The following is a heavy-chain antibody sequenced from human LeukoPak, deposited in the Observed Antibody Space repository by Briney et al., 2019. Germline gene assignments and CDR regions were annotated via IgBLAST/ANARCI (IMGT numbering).Heavy chain of an antibody. V-gene: IGHV3-53*01. D-gene: IGHD3-22*01. CDR2: IYSGGST. CDR3: ARGGDSSGYTAPFFDY. Sequence: GGSLRLSCAASGFTVSSNYMSWVRQAPGKGVEWVSVIYSGGSTYYADSVKGRFTISRDNSKNTLYLQMNSLRAEDTAVYYCARGGDSSGYTAPFFDYWGQGTLVTVSS. J-gene: IGHJ4*02. CDR1: GFTVSSNY.